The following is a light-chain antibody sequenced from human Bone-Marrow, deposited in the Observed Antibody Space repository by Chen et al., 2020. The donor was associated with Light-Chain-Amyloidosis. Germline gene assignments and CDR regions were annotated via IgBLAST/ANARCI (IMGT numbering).Light chain of an antibody. Sequence: DIQMTQSPSSLSASVGDTVSISCRASQDIARSLAWYQQKPGRAPELLVYDAYALKSGVPSRFSGSGSGPHYILSIPSLPNEDFATYHCKQLYADQWTFGPGTTVQIK. J-gene: IGKJ1*01. CDR2: DAY. CDR3: KQLYADQWT. CDR1: QDIARS. V-gene: IGKV1-NL1*01.